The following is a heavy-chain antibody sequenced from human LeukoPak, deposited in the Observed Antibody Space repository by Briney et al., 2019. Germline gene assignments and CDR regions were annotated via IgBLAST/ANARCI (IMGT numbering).Heavy chain of an antibody. Sequence: SETLSLTCTVSGGSISGGGYYWSWIRQHPGKGLEWIGYIYYSGSTYYNPSLKSRVTISVDTSKNQFSLKLSSVTAADTAVYYCARVDYDFWSGYYRGRYFDYWGQGTLVTVSS. V-gene: IGHV4-31*03. D-gene: IGHD3-3*01. CDR2: IYYSGST. J-gene: IGHJ4*02. CDR3: ARVDYDFWSGYYRGRYFDY. CDR1: GGSISGGGYY.